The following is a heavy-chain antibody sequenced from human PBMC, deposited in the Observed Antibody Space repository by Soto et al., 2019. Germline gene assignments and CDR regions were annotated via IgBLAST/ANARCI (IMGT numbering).Heavy chain of an antibody. D-gene: IGHD1-26*01. CDR2: VNSKSGGT. V-gene: IGHV1-2*02. Sequence: QVHLVQSGPEVKRPGASVQVSCKTSGYTFTDYYLHWVRQAPGQGLEWMGWVNSKSGGTNYAQKFQGRVSMTRDTSLNTAYMDLTSLSSDDTAVYYCARAPRPTGYSGKWFDFDYWGLGTLVTVSS. J-gene: IGHJ4*02. CDR3: ARAPRPTGYSGKWFDFDY. CDR1: GYTFTDYY.